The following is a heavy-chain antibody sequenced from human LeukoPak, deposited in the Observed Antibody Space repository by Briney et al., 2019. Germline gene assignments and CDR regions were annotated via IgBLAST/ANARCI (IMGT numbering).Heavy chain of an antibody. V-gene: IGHV3-9*01. Sequence: GRSLRLSCAASGFTFDDYAMHWVRQAPGKGLEWVSGISWNSGSIGYADSVKGRFTISRDNAKNSLYLQMNSLRAEDTALYYCAKGQDDFWSGNFDYWGQGTLVTVSS. CDR2: ISWNSGSI. J-gene: IGHJ4*02. CDR3: AKGQDDFWSGNFDY. CDR1: GFTFDDYA. D-gene: IGHD3-3*01.